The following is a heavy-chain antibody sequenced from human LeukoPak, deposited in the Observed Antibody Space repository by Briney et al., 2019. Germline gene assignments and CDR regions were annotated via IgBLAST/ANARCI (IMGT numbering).Heavy chain of an antibody. V-gene: IGHV4-59*08. D-gene: IGHD2-2*01. CDR2: IFYSGST. Sequence: SETLSLTCTVSGGSISSYYWSWIRQPPGKGLEWIGYIFYSGSTNYNPSLESRVTMSVDTSKNQFSLKLRSVTAAGTAVYYCARGRRVVPAVDNWFDPWGQGTLVTVSS. CDR1: GGSISSYY. CDR3: ARGRRVVPAVDNWFDP. J-gene: IGHJ5*02.